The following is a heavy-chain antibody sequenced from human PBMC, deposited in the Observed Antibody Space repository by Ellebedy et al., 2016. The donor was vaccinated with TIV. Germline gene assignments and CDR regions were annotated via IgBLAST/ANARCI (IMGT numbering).Heavy chain of an antibody. CDR3: ATYYGDQRWDS. J-gene: IGHJ4*02. CDR2: LIPLVGTS. D-gene: IGHD3-3*01. Sequence: AASVKVSCKTPGGTFSSYTFTWLRQTPGQGLEWLGGLIPLVGTSNYAQKFQGRVTITADESTSTVYVDLSSLRSDDTAVYYCATYYGDQRWDSWGQGTLVTVSS. CDR1: GGTFSSYT. V-gene: IGHV1-69*13.